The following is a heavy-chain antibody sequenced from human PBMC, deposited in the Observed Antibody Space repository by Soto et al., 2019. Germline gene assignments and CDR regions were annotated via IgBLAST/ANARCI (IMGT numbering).Heavy chain of an antibody. J-gene: IGHJ3*02. CDR1: GYSFTSYW. Sequence: PGESLTISCKGSGYSFTSYWLGWVRQMPGKGLEWMGIIYPGDSDTRYSPSFQGQVTISADKSISTAYLQWSSLKASDTAMYYCARRKANGLRFLEWLQEAIDSCGQATRVTVSS. D-gene: IGHD3-3*01. CDR3: ARRKANGLRFLEWLQEAIDS. V-gene: IGHV5-51*01. CDR2: IYPGDSDT.